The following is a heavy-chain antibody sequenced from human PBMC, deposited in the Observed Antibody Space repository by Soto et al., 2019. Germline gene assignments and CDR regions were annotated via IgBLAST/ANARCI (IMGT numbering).Heavy chain of an antibody. D-gene: IGHD2-8*01. CDR1: GFTFRNYP. CDR3: VKDPRVDGDNGNYYFDV. Sequence: EVQLLESGGGLVQPGGSLRLSCAASGFTFRNYPMSWVRQAPGRGLEWVSSLSGSGGSTYYADSVKGRFTISRDNSKNTLYLQRKSPRAEDTAVYYCVKDPRVDGDNGNYYFDVWGQGILVTVSS. CDR2: LSGSGGST. V-gene: IGHV3-23*01. J-gene: IGHJ4*02.